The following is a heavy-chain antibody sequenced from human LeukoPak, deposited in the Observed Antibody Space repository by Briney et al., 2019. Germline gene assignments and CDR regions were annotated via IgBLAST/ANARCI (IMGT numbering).Heavy chain of an antibody. Sequence: VASVTVSCTASGFTFTSSAVQWVRQARGQRLEWIGWIVVGSGNTNYAQKFQERVTITRDMSTSTAYMELSSLRSEDTAVYYCAGLSGYDGPHAFDIWGQGTMVTVSS. CDR3: AGLSGYDGPHAFDI. CDR2: IVVGSGNT. D-gene: IGHD5-12*01. J-gene: IGHJ3*02. CDR1: GFTFTSSA. V-gene: IGHV1-58*01.